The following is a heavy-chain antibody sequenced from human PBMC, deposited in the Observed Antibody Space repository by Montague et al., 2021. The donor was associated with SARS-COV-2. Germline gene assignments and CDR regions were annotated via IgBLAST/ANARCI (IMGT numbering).Heavy chain of an antibody. CDR1: GGSFSDYY. D-gene: IGHD6-13*01. Sequence: SETLSLTCAVYGGSFSDYYWTWIRQTPGKGLEWIGEVDHRGSSSYNPSLQSRLTISVDRSKNQFSLRLTSVTAADTAVYYCTRGIDSYKTGYWGQGIQVTVSS. CDR3: TRGIDSYKTGY. J-gene: IGHJ4*02. V-gene: IGHV4-34*10. CDR2: VDHRGSS.